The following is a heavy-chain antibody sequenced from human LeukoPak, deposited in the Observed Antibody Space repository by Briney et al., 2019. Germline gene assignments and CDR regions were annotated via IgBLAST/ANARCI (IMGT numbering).Heavy chain of an antibody. D-gene: IGHD3-10*01. V-gene: IGHV4-4*07. CDR2: IYTSGST. CDR3: ARDLEYYYGSGMRSDFDY. Sequence: SETLSLTCTVSGGSIRSYYWSWIRQPPGKGLEWIGRIYTSGSTNYNPSLESRVTMSVDTSKNQFSLKLSSVTAADTAVYYCARDLEYYYGSGMRSDFDYWGQGTLVTVSS. J-gene: IGHJ4*02. CDR1: GGSIRSYY.